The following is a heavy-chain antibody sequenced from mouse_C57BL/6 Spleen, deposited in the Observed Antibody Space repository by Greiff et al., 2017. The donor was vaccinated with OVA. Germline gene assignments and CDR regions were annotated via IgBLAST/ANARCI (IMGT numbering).Heavy chain of an antibody. CDR2: IHPNSGST. Sequence: QVQLQQSGAELVKPGASVKLSCKASGYTFTSYWMHWVKQRPGQGLEWIGMIHPNSGSTNYNEKFKSKATLTVDKSSSTAYMQLSSLTSEDSAVYYCAPTTDLYAMDYWGQGTSVTVSS. CDR3: APTTDLYAMDY. CDR1: GYTFTSYW. J-gene: IGHJ4*01. D-gene: IGHD1-1*01. V-gene: IGHV1-64*01.